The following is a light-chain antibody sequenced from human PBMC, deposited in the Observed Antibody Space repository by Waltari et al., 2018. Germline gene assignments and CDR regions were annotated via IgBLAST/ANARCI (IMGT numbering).Light chain of an antibody. J-gene: IGLJ2*01. CDR2: DVS. CDR3: CSYAGTSTVI. Sequence: QSALTQPASVSGSPGQSIPIPCHGTSMDFGPYNFVSWYQQHPGKAPKFMIYDVSKRPSGVSNRFSGSKSGNTASLTISGLQAEDEADYYCCSYAGTSTVIFGGGTKLTVL. CDR1: SMDFGPYNF. V-gene: IGLV2-23*02.